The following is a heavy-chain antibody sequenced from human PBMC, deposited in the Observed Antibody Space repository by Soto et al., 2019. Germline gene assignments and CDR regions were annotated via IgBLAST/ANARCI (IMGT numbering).Heavy chain of an antibody. CDR1: GFTFSSYG. CDR2: ISYDGSDK. Sequence: QVPLVESGGGVVQPGRSLRLSCAASGFTFSSYGMHWVRQAPGKGLEWVAVISYDGSDKYYADSVKGRFTISRDNSDSTLDLQMDSLRAEDTAVYYCAKGVVVATTSFRHWGQGTLVTVSS. CDR3: AKGVVVATTSFRH. V-gene: IGHV3-30*18. D-gene: IGHD2-15*01. J-gene: IGHJ1*01.